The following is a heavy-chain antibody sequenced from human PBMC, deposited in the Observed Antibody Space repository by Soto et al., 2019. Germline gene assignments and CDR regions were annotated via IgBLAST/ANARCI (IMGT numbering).Heavy chain of an antibody. CDR2: ISAYNGNT. V-gene: IGHV1-18*04. CDR1: GYTLTSDG. Sequence: ASVKLSCKASGYTLTSDGISWLRQAPRQGLEWMGWISAYNGNTNYAQKLQGRVTMTRNTSISTAYMELSSLRSEDTDVYYCARGGYCSSTSGPNPVDYWGQGTLVTVSS. J-gene: IGHJ4*02. CDR3: ARGGYCSSTSGPNPVDY. D-gene: IGHD2-2*01.